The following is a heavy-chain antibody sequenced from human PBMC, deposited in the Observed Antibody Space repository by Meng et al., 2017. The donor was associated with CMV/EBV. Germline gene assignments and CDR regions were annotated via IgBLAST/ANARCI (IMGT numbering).Heavy chain of an antibody. CDR3: AKDMGDYYYYGMDV. Sequence: GGSLRLSCAASGFTFDDYTMHWVRQAPGKGLEWVSLISWDGGSTYYADSVKGRFTISRDNSKNSLYLQMNSLRTKDTALYYCAKDMGDYYYYGMDVWGQGTTVTVSS. CDR2: ISWDGGST. J-gene: IGHJ6*02. CDR1: GFTFDDYT. V-gene: IGHV3-43*01.